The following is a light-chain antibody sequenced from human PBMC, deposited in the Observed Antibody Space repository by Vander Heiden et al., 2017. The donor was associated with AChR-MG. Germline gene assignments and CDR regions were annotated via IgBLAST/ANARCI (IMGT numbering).Light chain of an antibody. J-gene: IGKJ1*01. Sequence: IQLTQSPSFLSASVGERVTITCRASQGISSYLAWYQQKPGKAPKLLIYAASTLQSGVPSRFSGSGSGTEFTLTISSLQPEDFATYYCQQLNSYPQTFGQGTKVEIK. CDR1: QGISSY. V-gene: IGKV1-9*01. CDR3: QQLNSYPQT. CDR2: AAS.